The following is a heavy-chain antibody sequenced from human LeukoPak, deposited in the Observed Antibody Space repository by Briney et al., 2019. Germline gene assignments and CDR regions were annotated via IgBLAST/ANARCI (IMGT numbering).Heavy chain of an antibody. V-gene: IGHV1-18*01. CDR1: GYTFTSYG. J-gene: IGHJ6*02. CDR3: ARDIPYGSGWYGAYGMDV. CDR2: ISAYNGKT. Sequence: ASVKVSCKASGYTFTSYGISWVRQAPGQGLEWMGWISAYNGKTNYAQKVQGRVTMTTDTYTSTAYMELRSLRSDDTAVYYCARDIPYGSGWYGAYGMDVWGQGTTVTVSS. D-gene: IGHD6-19*01.